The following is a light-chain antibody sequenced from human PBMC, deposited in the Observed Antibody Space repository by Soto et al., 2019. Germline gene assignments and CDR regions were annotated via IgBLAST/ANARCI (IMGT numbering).Light chain of an antibody. V-gene: IGKV3-11*01. J-gene: IGKJ5*01. CDR1: QSVSGY. Sequence: EIVLTQSASTLSLSPGETATLSWRASQSVSGYIGWYQQKPGQAPRPLIYADSNRATGIPARFSGSGYGTDFTLTISSLEPEDFSVYYCQQRYNWPITFGQGTRLEIK. CDR2: ADS. CDR3: QQRYNWPIT.